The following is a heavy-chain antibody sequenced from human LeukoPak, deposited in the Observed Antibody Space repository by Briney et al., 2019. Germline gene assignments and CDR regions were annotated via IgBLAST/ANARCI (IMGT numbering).Heavy chain of an antibody. CDR2: ISSSSSYI. J-gene: IGHJ4*02. V-gene: IGHV3-21*01. CDR3: ARDTPVRLVVVPAAFDY. D-gene: IGHD2-2*01. CDR1: GFTFSSYS. Sequence: PGGSLRLSCAASGFTFSSYSMNWVRQAPGKGLEWVSSISSSSSYIYYADSVKGRFTISRDNAKNSLYLQMNSLRAEDTAVYYCARDTPVRLVVVPAAFDYWGQGTLVTVSS.